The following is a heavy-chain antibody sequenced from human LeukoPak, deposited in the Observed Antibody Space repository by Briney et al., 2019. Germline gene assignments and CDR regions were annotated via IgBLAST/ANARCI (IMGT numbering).Heavy chain of an antibody. CDR1: GYSFTGYQ. D-gene: IGHD1-26*01. CDR2: INPNNGDT. CDR3: ARVGATYSGDP. Sequence: ASVKVSCKASGYSFTGYQMHWVRQAPGQGLEWMGWINPNNGDTNYAQKFQGRVAMTRDTSISTAYMELSRLRSDDTAVYYCARVGATYSGDPWGQGTLVTVSS. V-gene: IGHV1-2*02. J-gene: IGHJ5*02.